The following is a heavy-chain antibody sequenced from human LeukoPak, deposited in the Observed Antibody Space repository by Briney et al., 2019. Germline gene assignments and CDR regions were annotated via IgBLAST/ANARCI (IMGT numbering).Heavy chain of an antibody. CDR1: GFTFSNYG. Sequence: GGSLRLSCAASGFTFSNYGIHWVRQAPGKGLEWVAVISYDGNNKYYADSVKGRFTISRDNSKNTLFLQMNSLRAEDTAVYYCAKGVDYCSGGSCPADYWGPGTLVTVSS. V-gene: IGHV3-30*18. CDR3: AKGVDYCSGGSCPADY. CDR2: ISYDGNNK. J-gene: IGHJ4*02. D-gene: IGHD2-15*01.